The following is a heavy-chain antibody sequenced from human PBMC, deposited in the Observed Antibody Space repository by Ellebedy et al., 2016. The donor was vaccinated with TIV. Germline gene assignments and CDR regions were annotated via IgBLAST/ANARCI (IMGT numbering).Heavy chain of an antibody. D-gene: IGHD6-13*01. J-gene: IGHJ4*02. CDR2: INHSGST. V-gene: IGHV4-34*01. CDR3: ARGPIAAAGMDY. CDR1: AGSFSGYY. Sequence: MPSETLSLTCAVYAGSFSGYYWSWIRHPPGKGLEWIGEINHSGSTNYNPSLKSRVTISVDTSKNQFSLKLSSVTAADTAVYYWARGPIAAAGMDYWGQGTLVTVSS.